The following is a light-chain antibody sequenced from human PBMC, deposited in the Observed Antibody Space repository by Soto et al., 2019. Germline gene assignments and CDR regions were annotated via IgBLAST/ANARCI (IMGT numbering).Light chain of an antibody. V-gene: IGLV2-23*02. J-gene: IGLJ2*01. CDR1: TSDVAYYDL. CDR3: CTYAGHVPK. Sequence: SALTQPAYVSGSPGQSITISCAGTTSDVAYYDLVSWYQQHPGRAPKLLIYEVDKRPSGISVRFSGSKSGATASLTISGLLPEDEAVYFCCTYAGHVPKFGGGTK. CDR2: EVD.